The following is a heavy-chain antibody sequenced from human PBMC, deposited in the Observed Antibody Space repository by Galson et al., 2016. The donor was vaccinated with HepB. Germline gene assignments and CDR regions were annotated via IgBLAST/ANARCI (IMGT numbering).Heavy chain of an antibody. Sequence: SLRLSCAASGFTFSNYWMHWVRQAPGKGLVWVSRINSDESWPSYADSVKGRFTISRDNAKNTLYLQMDSLRAEDTAVYYCARGGTGHCSSISCSDYYYHGMDVWGQGTTVTVSS. J-gene: IGHJ6*02. V-gene: IGHV3-74*01. CDR2: INSDESWP. CDR1: GFTFSNYW. CDR3: ARGGTGHCSSISCSDYYYHGMDV. D-gene: IGHD2-2*01.